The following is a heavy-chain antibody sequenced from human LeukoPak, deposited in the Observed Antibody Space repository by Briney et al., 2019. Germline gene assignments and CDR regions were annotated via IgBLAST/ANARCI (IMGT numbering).Heavy chain of an antibody. D-gene: IGHD2-15*01. CDR2: IIPIFGTA. CDR1: GGTFSSYA. V-gene: IGHV1-69*05. CDR3: ARASDCSGGSCPISY. J-gene: IGHJ4*02. Sequence: GASVKVSCKASGGTFSSYANSWVRQAPGQGLEWMGRIIPIFGTANYAQKFQGRVTITTDESTSTAYMELSSLRSEDTAVYYCARASDCSGGSCPISYWGQGTLVTVSS.